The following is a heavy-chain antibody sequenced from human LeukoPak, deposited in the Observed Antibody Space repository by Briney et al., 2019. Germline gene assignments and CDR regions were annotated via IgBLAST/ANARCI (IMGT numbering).Heavy chain of an antibody. CDR2: IIPIFGTA. Sequence: GASVKVSCKASGGTFSSYAISWVRQAPGQGLEWMGGIIPIFGTANYAQKFQGRVTITADESTSTAYMELSSLRSEDTAVYYCARGVRFSDFYYYMDVWGQGTTVTVSS. D-gene: IGHD3-3*01. CDR1: GGTFSSYA. CDR3: ARGVRFSDFYYYMDV. V-gene: IGHV1-69*13. J-gene: IGHJ6*03.